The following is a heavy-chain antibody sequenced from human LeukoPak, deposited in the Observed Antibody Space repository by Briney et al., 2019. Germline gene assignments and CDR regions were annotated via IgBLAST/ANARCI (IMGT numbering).Heavy chain of an antibody. J-gene: IGHJ4*02. CDR1: GFTFSNYG. V-gene: IGHV3-33*01. CDR2: IWYDGSKK. D-gene: IGHD3-22*01. Sequence: GRSLRLSCTASGFTFSNYGLFWVRQAAGKGLEWMAVIWYDGSKKYYADSVKGRFTISRDDSKNTLFLQMNSLRAEDTAVYYCAIEPIRRLLLTDEDYFDYWGQGTLVTVYS. CDR3: AIEPIRRLLLTDEDYFDY.